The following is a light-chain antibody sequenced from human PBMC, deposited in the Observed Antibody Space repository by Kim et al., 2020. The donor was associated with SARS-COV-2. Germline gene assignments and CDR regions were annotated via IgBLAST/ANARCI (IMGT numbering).Light chain of an antibody. V-gene: IGKV3-15*01. Sequence: EIVMTQSPATLSVSPGERATLSCRASQSVSSNLAWYQQQPGQAPRLLIYGASTRATGIPARFSGSGSGTEFTLTNSSMQSEDFAVYYCQQYKNWPPYTLGQGTKRDI. CDR1: QSVSSN. J-gene: IGKJ2*01. CDR3: QQYKNWPPYT. CDR2: GAS.